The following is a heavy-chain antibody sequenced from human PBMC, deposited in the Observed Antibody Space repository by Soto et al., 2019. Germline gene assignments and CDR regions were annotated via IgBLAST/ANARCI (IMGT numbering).Heavy chain of an antibody. J-gene: IGHJ6*02. Sequence: QLQMQESGPGLGKPSKTLSLTCTVSGASFSRPIYYWVGIRQPPGKGMEWIGSVYYSGSTCYNPSLKSRVTISVETSNNQFALKLNSVTAADTAVYYCARTIIANYGMDVWGQGTTVTVSS. CDR1: GASFSRPIYY. V-gene: IGHV4-39*01. CDR2: VYYSGST. CDR3: ARTIIANYGMDV. D-gene: IGHD3-22*01.